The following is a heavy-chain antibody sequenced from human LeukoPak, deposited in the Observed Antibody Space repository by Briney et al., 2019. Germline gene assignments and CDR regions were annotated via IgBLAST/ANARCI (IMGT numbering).Heavy chain of an antibody. D-gene: IGHD3-22*01. V-gene: IGHV4-4*02. CDR1: GGSISSSNW. J-gene: IGHJ3*02. CDR2: IYHSGST. Sequence: SETLCLTCAVSGGSISSSNWWSWARPPPGKGLEWIGEIYHSGSTNYNPSLKSRVTISVDKYKNQFSLKLSSVPAADTAVYYCARVVVKWYAFDIWGQGTMVTVSS. CDR3: ARVVVKWYAFDI.